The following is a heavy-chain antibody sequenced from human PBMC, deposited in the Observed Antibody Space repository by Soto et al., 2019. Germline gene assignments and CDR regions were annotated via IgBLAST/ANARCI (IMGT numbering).Heavy chain of an antibody. V-gene: IGHV3-7*01. Sequence: EVQLVESGGGLVQPGGSLRLSCAASGSTFSTYWMTWVRRPPGKGLEWVANLDQDGSERYYVDSVRGRFTISRDNAKNSLYLQMNSLRAEDTAVYYCVCGGNFFVYWGQGTLVTVSP. CDR1: GSTFSTYW. J-gene: IGHJ4*02. CDR2: LDQDGSER. D-gene: IGHD3-16*01. CDR3: VCGGNFFVY.